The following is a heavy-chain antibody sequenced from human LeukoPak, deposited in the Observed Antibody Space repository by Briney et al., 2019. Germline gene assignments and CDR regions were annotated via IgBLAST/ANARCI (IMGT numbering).Heavy chain of an antibody. CDR3: ARGSCSSTSCYLSYYYYGMDV. CDR2: IIPIFGTA. CDR1: GGTFSSYA. V-gene: IGHV1-69*13. J-gene: IGHJ6*02. D-gene: IGHD2-2*01. Sequence: SVKVSCKASGGTFSSYAISWVRQAPGQGLEWMGGIIPIFGTANYAQKFQGRVTITADESTSAAYMELSSLRSEDTAVYYCARGSCSSTSCYLSYYYYGMDVWGQGTTVTVSS.